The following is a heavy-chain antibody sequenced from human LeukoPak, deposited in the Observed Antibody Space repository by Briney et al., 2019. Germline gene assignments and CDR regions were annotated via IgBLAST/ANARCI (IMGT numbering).Heavy chain of an antibody. Sequence: PSETLSLTCTVSGGSISSYYWSWIRQPPGKGLEWIGEINHSGSTNYNPSLKSRVTISVDTSKNQFSLKLSSVTAADTAVYYCARARALWFGESSNWFDPWGQGTLVTVSS. J-gene: IGHJ5*02. CDR3: ARARALWFGESSNWFDP. D-gene: IGHD3-10*01. CDR2: INHSGST. CDR1: GGSISSYY. V-gene: IGHV4-34*01.